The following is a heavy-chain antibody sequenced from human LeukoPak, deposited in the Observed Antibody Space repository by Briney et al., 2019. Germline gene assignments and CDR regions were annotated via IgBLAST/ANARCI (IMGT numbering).Heavy chain of an antibody. Sequence: GGSLRLSCAASGFSFSSYAMHWVRQAPGKGLEWVAVISHDGNNKYYADSVKGRFTISRDNAKNSLYLQMNSLRAEDTAIYYCAREDDWNYEDYWGQGTLVTVSS. J-gene: IGHJ4*02. CDR3: AREDDWNYEDY. CDR1: GFSFSSYA. D-gene: IGHD1-7*01. V-gene: IGHV3-30-3*01. CDR2: ISHDGNNK.